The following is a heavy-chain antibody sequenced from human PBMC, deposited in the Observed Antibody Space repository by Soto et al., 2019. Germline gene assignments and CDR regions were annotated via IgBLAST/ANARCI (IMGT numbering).Heavy chain of an antibody. CDR1: GFTFSSYW. Sequence: AGGSLRLSCAASGFTFSSYWMSWVRQAPGKGLEWVANIKQDGSEKYYVDSVKGRFTISRDNAKNSLYLQMNSLRAEDTAVYYCARDLRKMATIMGAPFDYWGQGTLVTVSS. D-gene: IGHD5-12*01. CDR2: IKQDGSEK. CDR3: ARDLRKMATIMGAPFDY. V-gene: IGHV3-7*01. J-gene: IGHJ4*02.